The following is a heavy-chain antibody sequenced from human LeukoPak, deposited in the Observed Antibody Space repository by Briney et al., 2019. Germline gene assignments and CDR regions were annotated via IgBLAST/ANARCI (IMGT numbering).Heavy chain of an antibody. D-gene: IGHD2-2*01. J-gene: IGHJ4*02. CDR2: IYHSGST. Sequence: SETLSLTCTVSGGSISSGGYYWSWIRQPPGKGLEWIGYIYHSGSTYYNPSLKSRVTISVDRSKNQFSLKLSSVTAADTAVYYCANLMLGYCSSTSCYGNWGQGTLVTVSS. CDR1: GGSISSGGYY. V-gene: IGHV4-30-2*01. CDR3: ANLMLGYCSSTSCYGN.